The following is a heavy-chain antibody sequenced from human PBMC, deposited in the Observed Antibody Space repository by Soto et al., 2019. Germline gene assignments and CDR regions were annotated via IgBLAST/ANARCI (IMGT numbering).Heavy chain of an antibody. D-gene: IGHD1-26*01. V-gene: IGHV1-8*01. CDR3: AKVGIVGATEIYYYYGMDV. Sequence: ASVKVSCKASGYTFTSYDINWVRQATGQGLEWMGWMNPNSGNTGYAQKFQGRVTMTRNTSISTAYMELSSLRSEDTAVYYCAKVGIVGATEIYYYYGMDVWAQGTTVTVSS. J-gene: IGHJ6*02. CDR1: GYTFTSYD. CDR2: MNPNSGNT.